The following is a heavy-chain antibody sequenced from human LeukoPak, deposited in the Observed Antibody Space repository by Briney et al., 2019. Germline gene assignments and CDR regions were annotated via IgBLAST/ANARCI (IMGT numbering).Heavy chain of an antibody. J-gene: IGHJ4*02. Sequence: GGSLRLSCAASGFTFSSYAMSWVRQAPGKGLEWVSYISSSGSTIYYADSVKGRFTISRDNAKNSLYLQMNSLRAEDTAVYYCARLNPSELFDYWGQGTLVTVSS. V-gene: IGHV3-48*04. D-gene: IGHD1-26*01. CDR1: GFTFSSYA. CDR3: ARLNPSELFDY. CDR2: ISSSGSTI.